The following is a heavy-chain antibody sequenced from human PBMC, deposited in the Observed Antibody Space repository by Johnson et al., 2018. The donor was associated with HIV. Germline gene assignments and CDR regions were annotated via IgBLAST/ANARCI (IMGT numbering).Heavy chain of an antibody. Sequence: QVQLVESGGGVVQPGKSLRIYCAVSEFTFSNYAMHWVRLPPGKGLQWVAVISYDGTNKYYADSVQGRFTISRDNSKSTLILQMNGLREEDTAIYYCARELRGPDAFDIWGQGTMVTVSS. CDR3: ARELRGPDAFDI. V-gene: IGHV3-30*03. CDR2: ISYDGTNK. CDR1: EFTFSNYA. J-gene: IGHJ3*02.